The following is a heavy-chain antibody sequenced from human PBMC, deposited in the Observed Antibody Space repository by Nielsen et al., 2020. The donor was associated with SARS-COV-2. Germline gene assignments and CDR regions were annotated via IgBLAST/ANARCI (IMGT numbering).Heavy chain of an antibody. CDR2: ISGGIDTT. V-gene: IGHV3-23*01. CDR3: ASIAVAGPGY. D-gene: IGHD6-19*01. Sequence: GGSLRLSCVASEFTFSSYAMSWVRQAPGKGLEWVSTISGGIDTTYHADSVRGRFTVSRDDSKNTLYLQMNSLRAEDTAVYYCASIAVAGPGYWGQGTLVTVSS. CDR1: EFTFSSYA. J-gene: IGHJ4*02.